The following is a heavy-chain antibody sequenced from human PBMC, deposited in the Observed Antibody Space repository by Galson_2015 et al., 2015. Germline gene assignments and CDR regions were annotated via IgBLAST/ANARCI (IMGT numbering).Heavy chain of an antibody. CDR1: GFTFSSYS. J-gene: IGHJ3*02. V-gene: IGHV3-21*01. CDR3: ATYCSSTSCNDAFDI. D-gene: IGHD2-2*01. CDR2: ISSSSSYI. Sequence: SLRLSCAASGFTFSSYSMNWVRQAPGKGLEWVSSISSSSSYIYYADSVKGRFTISRDNAKNSLYLQMNSLRAEDTAVYYCATYCSSTSCNDAFDIWGQGTMVTVSS.